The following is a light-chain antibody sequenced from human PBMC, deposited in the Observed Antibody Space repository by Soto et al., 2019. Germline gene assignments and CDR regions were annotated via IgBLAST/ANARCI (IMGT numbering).Light chain of an antibody. CDR1: SSDVGNYNL. J-gene: IGLJ2*01. CDR3: YSFALRSTVI. Sequence: QSALTQPASVSGSLGQSITISCTGTSSDVGNYNLVSWYQQYPGKAPKLMIYEGGKRPSGVSNRFSGSKSGNTASLTISGLQAEDEADYYCYSFALRSTVIFGGGTKVTVL. V-gene: IGLV2-23*01. CDR2: EGG.